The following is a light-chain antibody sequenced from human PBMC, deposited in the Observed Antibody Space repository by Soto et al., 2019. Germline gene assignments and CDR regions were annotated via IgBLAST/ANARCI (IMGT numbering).Light chain of an antibody. CDR1: QSVSSN. J-gene: IGKJ2*01. CDR3: QQYNNWPLMYT. V-gene: IGKV3D-15*01. Sequence: EIVMTQSPATLSVSPGERATLSCRASQSVSSNLAWYQQKPRQAPRLLIYGASTRATGIPARFSGSGSGTEFTLTISSLQSKDFAVYYCQQYNNWPLMYTFGQGTKLEIK. CDR2: GAS.